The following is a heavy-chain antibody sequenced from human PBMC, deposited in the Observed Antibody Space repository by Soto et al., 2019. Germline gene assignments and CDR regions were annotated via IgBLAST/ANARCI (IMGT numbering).Heavy chain of an antibody. Sequence: HPGGSLRLSCAASGFTFSNYGMHWVRQAPGKGLEWVSFISDDGSNKYYADSMKGRFTMSRDNSKSTLYLQMSSLRVEDTAVYYCTKRTNVLRFLEWSSGMEVWGQGTTVTV. CDR3: TKRTNVLRFLEWSSGMEV. J-gene: IGHJ6*02. CDR1: GFTFSNYG. V-gene: IGHV3-30*18. D-gene: IGHD3-3*01. CDR2: ISDDGSNK.